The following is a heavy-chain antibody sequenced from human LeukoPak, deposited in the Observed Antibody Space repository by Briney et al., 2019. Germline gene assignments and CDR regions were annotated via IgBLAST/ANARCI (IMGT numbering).Heavy chain of an antibody. CDR3: ARGRGEYNWNDLYYYYYMDV. CDR1: GYTFTSYG. J-gene: IGHJ6*03. Sequence: GASVKVSCKASGYTFTSYGISWVRQAPGQGLEWMGWISAYNGNTNYAQKLQGRVTMTTDTSTSTAYMELRSLRSDDTAVYYCARGRGEYNWNDLYYYYYMDVWGKGTTVTISS. D-gene: IGHD1-1*01. V-gene: IGHV1-18*01. CDR2: ISAYNGNT.